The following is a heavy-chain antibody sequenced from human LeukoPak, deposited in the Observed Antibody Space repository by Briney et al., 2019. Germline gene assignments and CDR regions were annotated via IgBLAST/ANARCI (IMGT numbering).Heavy chain of an antibody. V-gene: IGHV1-69*13. CDR1: GGTFSSYA. CDR3: ARDPIRYCSGGSCYAGLAFDI. D-gene: IGHD2-15*01. CDR2: IIPIFGTA. J-gene: IGHJ3*02. Sequence: SVKVSCKASGGTFSSYATSWVRQAPGQGLEWMGGIIPIFGTANYAQKFQGRVTITADESTSTAYMELSSLRSEDTAVYYCARDPIRYCSGGSCYAGLAFDIWGQGTMVTVSS.